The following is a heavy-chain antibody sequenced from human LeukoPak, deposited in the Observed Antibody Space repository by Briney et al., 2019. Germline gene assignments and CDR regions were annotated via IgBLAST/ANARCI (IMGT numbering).Heavy chain of an antibody. CDR2: INHSGST. D-gene: IGHD3-10*01. Sequence: SETLSLTCAVYGGSFSGYYWSWIRQPPGKGLEWIGEINHSGSTNYNPSLKSRVTISVDTSKNQFSLKLSSVTAADTAVYYCARGLMYYYGSGSYYTPANYYYYMDVWGKGTTVTVSS. J-gene: IGHJ6*03. V-gene: IGHV4-34*01. CDR3: ARGLMYYYGSGSYYTPANYYYYMDV. CDR1: GGSFSGYY.